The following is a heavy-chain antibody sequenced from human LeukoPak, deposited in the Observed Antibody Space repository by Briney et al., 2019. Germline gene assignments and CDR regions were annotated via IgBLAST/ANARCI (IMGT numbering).Heavy chain of an antibody. CDR2: ISGSGGST. CDR1: GFTFSSYA. CDR3: AKGTRARGEYDY. D-gene: IGHD1-7*01. V-gene: IGHV3-23*01. Sequence: GGSLRLSCAASGFTFSSYAMSWVRQAPGKGLEWVSAISGSGGSTYYADSVKGRFTISRDNSKNTLYLQMNSLRAEDTAVYYSAKGTRARGEYDYWGQGTLVTVSS. J-gene: IGHJ4*02.